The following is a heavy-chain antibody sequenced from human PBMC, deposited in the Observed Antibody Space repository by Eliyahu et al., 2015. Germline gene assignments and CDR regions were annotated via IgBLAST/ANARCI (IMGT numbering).Heavy chain of an antibody. CDR3: AKHYREYVWGMDV. CDR2: ISTSGDDT. CDR1: GFTFSSYA. J-gene: IGHJ6*02. Sequence: VQLLESGGGLVQPGGSLRLSCAASGFTFSSYAMXWVRRAPGKGLEWVSGISTSGDDTYYADSAKGRFTISRDNSKNTLSLQMNSLRAEDTALYYCAKHYREYVWGMDVWGQGTTVTVSS. V-gene: IGHV3-23*01. D-gene: IGHD3-16*01.